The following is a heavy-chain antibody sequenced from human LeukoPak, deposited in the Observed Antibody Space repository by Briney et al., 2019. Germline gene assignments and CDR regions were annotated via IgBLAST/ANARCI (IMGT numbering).Heavy chain of an antibody. D-gene: IGHD6-19*01. CDR2: INHSGST. J-gene: IGHJ5*02. CDR3: ARVGWAVSWFDP. CDR1: GGSFSGYY. V-gene: IGHV4-34*01. Sequence: KSSETLSLTCAVYGGSFSGYYWSWIRQPPGKGLEWIGEINHSGSTNYNPSLKSRVTISVDTSKNQFSLKLSSVTAADTAVYYCARVGWAVSWFDPWGQGTLVTVSS.